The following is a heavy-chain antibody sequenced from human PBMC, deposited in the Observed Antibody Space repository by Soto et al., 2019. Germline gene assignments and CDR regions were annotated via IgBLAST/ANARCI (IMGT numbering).Heavy chain of an antibody. CDR2: IYYSGST. CDR1: GGSISSYY. J-gene: IGHJ5*02. V-gene: IGHV4-59*08. D-gene: IGHD3-10*01. CDR3: ARHKTGLLWFGELNWFDP. Sequence: PSETLSLTCTVSGGSISSYYWSWIRQPPGKGLEWIGYIYYSGSTNYNPSLKSRVTISVDTSKNQFSLKLSSVTAADTAVYYCARHKTGLLWFGELNWFDPWGQGTLVTVSS.